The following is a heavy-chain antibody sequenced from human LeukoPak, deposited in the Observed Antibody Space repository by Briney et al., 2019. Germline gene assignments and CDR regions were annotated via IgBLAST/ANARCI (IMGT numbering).Heavy chain of an antibody. J-gene: IGHJ5*02. V-gene: IGHV4-59*01. D-gene: IGHD1-1*01. CDR2: IYGSGST. CDR1: GGSISSYY. Sequence: PSETLSLTCTVSGGSISSYYWSWIRQPPGKGLEWIGHIYGSGSTNYNPSLRSRVTLSVDTSKNQFSLKLSSVTAADTAVYYCAREGTSGTHLNWFDPWGQGTLVTVSS. CDR3: AREGTSGTHLNWFDP.